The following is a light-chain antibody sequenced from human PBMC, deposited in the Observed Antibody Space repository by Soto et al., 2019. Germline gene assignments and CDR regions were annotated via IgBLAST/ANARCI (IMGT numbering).Light chain of an antibody. CDR3: QQTYSARWT. J-gene: IGKJ1*01. V-gene: IGKV1-39*01. CDR2: AAS. Sequence: IQLTQSPSSLSSSVLYIFTITCLASQNISIYLNWYQQKPGEAPKLLIYAASNLQGGVPSSFSGSGSETDFTLTISSLQPEDLATYYCQQTYSARWTFGQGTKVDIK. CDR1: QNISIY.